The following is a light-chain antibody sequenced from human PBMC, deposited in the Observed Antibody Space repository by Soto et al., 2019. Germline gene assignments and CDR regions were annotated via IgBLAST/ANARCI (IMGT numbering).Light chain of an antibody. J-gene: IGKJ1*01. Sequence: DIQMTQSPSTLSASVGDRVTITCRASQSISSWLAWYQQKPGKAPNLLIYKASSLQSGVPSRFSGSGSGTEFTLTISSLQPDDCGTYYCQQYNDKWTFCQGTKVDIK. CDR1: QSISSW. CDR2: KAS. V-gene: IGKV1-5*03. CDR3: QQYNDKWT.